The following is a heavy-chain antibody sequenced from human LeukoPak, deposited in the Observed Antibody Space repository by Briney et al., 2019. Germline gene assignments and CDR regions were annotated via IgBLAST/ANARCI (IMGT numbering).Heavy chain of an antibody. V-gene: IGHV1-46*01. CDR2: INPSGGST. Sequence: ASVKVSCKASGYTFTNYYMHWVRQAPGQGLEWMGIINPSGGSTSYAQKFQGRVTMTRDTSTSTVYMELSSLRSEDTAVYYCARDQLPAGIAVAGTPGNWGQGTLVTVSS. D-gene: IGHD6-19*01. CDR3: ARDQLPAGIAVAGTPGN. CDR1: GYTFTNYY. J-gene: IGHJ4*02.